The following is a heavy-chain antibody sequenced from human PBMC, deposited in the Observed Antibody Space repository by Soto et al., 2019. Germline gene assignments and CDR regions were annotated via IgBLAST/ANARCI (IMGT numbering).Heavy chain of an antibody. J-gene: IGHJ6*02. D-gene: IGHD3-3*01. CDR1: GYTFTSYD. CDR3: ARSYDFWSGYYLISILPAYYYYGMDV. Sequence: QLQLVQSGAEVKKPEASVKVSCKASGYTFTSYDINWVRQATGQGLEWMGWMNPNSGNTGYAQKFQGRVTMTRNTSISTAYMELSSLRSEDTAVYYCARSYDFWSGYYLISILPAYYYYGMDVWGQGTTVTVSS. V-gene: IGHV1-8*01. CDR2: MNPNSGNT.